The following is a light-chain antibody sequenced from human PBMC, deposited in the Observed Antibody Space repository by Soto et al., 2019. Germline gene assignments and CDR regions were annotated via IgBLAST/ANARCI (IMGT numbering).Light chain of an antibody. CDR1: QSVGRDY. CDR2: NAS. CDR3: QQYGSSPTWT. Sequence: EIVMTQSPATLSASPVERATLSCRASQSVGRDYLAWYQQKPGQAPRVVIYNASNRASGIPDRFSGSGSGTDFTLTISRLEPEDFAVYYCQQYGSSPTWTFGQGTKVDIK. V-gene: IGKV3-20*01. J-gene: IGKJ1*01.